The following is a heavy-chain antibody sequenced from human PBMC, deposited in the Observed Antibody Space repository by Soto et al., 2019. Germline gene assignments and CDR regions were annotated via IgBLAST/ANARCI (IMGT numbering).Heavy chain of an antibody. CDR2: IYYSGST. J-gene: IGHJ6*02. D-gene: IGHD1-26*01. CDR1: GGSISSSSYY. Sequence: SETLSLTCTVSGGSISSSSYYWGWIRQPPGKGLEWIGSIYYSGSTYYNPSHKSRVTISVDTSKNQFSLKLSSVTAADTAVYYCARRVGGSKTYYYGMDVWGQGTTVTVSS. V-gene: IGHV4-39*01. CDR3: ARRVGGSKTYYYGMDV.